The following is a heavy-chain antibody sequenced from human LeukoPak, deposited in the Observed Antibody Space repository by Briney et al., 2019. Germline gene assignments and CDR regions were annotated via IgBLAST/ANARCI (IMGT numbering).Heavy chain of an antibody. CDR1: GYSFSSYW. D-gene: IGHD5-24*01. J-gene: IGHJ4*02. Sequence: LGESLKISCKGLGYSFSSYWNAWVRQMPGKCLEWMGIIYPGGSEIRYSPSFQGQVTISADRSISTAYLQWSSLKTSDTAMYYCARASRDGYNQNFDFWGQGTPVTVSS. V-gene: IGHV5-51*01. CDR2: IYPGGSEI. CDR3: ARASRDGYNQNFDF.